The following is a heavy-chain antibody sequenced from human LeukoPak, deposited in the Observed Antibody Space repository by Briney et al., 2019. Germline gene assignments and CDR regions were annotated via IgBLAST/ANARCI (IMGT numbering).Heavy chain of an antibody. D-gene: IGHD2-2*02. Sequence: PSETLSLTCTVSGGSISSSSSYWGWIRQPPGKGLEWIGSIYYSGSTYYNPSLKSRVTISVDTSKNQFSLKLSSVTAADTALYYCARQHTRGKLPALLDFWGHGTLVTVSS. CDR2: IYYSGST. CDR3: ARQHTRGKLPALLDF. V-gene: IGHV4-39*01. CDR1: GGSISSSSSY. J-gene: IGHJ4*01.